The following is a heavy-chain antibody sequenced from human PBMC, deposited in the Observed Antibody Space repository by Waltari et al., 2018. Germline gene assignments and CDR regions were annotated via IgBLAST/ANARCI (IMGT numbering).Heavy chain of an antibody. CDR1: GFTFSSYS. V-gene: IGHV3-21*01. CDR3: ARDRGSSSWYRESYFDY. D-gene: IGHD6-13*01. CDR2: ISSSSSYI. Sequence: EVQLVESGGGLVKPGGSLRLSCAASGFTFSSYSMNLVRQAPGKGLEWVSSISSSSSYIYYADSVKGRFTISRDNAKNSLYLQMNSLRAEDTAVYYCARDRGSSSWYRESYFDYWGQGTLVTVSS. J-gene: IGHJ4*02.